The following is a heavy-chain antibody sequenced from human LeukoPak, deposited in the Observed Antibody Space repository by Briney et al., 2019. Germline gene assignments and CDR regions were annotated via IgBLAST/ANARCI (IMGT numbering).Heavy chain of an antibody. CDR2: IYYSGTT. CDR1: GASISSNSYY. J-gene: IGHJ5*02. CDR3: AKGAGGFSYYNWFDP. D-gene: IGHD5-18*01. Sequence: SETLSLTCTVSGASISSNSYYWGWIRQPPGKGLEWIGSIYYSGTTHYNPSLESRVTISVDTSKNQFSLKLASVTAADTAIYYCAKGAGGFSYYNWFDPWGQGTLVTVSS. V-gene: IGHV4-39*07.